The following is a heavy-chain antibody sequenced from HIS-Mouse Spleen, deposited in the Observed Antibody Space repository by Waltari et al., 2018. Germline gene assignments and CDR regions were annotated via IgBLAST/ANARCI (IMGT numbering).Heavy chain of an antibody. Sequence: QVQLVQSGAEVKKPGASVKVSCKASGYTFTGYYMHWVRQAPGQGLEWMGWINPNGGGTNYAQKFQGRVTMTRDTSISTAYMELSRLRSDDTAVYYCASTGSYWYYFDYWGQGTLVTVSS. CDR1: GYTFTGYY. CDR3: ASTGSYWYYFDY. V-gene: IGHV1-2*02. CDR2: INPNGGGT. J-gene: IGHJ4*02. D-gene: IGHD1-26*01.